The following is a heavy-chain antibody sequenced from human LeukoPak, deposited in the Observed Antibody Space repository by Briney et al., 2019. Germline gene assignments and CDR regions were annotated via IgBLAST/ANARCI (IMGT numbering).Heavy chain of an antibody. V-gene: IGHV3-23*01. Sequence: TGGSLRLSCAASGFTFSSYAMTWVRQAPGKGLEWVSTIRGSDDSTYYADSVKGRFTISRDNSKNTLYLRMNSLRAEDTAIYYCAKDTGPAAGITADYWGQGTLVTVSS. CDR3: AKDTGPAAGITADY. CDR2: IRGSDDST. J-gene: IGHJ4*02. CDR1: GFTFSSYA. D-gene: IGHD6-13*01.